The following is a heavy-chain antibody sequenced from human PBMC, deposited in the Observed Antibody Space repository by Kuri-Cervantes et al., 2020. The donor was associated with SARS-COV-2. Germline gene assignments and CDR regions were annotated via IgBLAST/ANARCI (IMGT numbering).Heavy chain of an antibody. Sequence: SETLSLTCAVYGGSFSGYYWSWIRQPPGKGLEWIGEINHSGSTNYNPSLKSRVTISVDTSKNQFSLKLSSVTAADTAVYYCARAGEDDYSNYVDWFDPWSQGTLVTVSS. CDR1: GGSFSGYY. V-gene: IGHV4-34*01. J-gene: IGHJ5*02. CDR2: INHSGST. D-gene: IGHD4-11*01. CDR3: ARAGEDDYSNYVDWFDP.